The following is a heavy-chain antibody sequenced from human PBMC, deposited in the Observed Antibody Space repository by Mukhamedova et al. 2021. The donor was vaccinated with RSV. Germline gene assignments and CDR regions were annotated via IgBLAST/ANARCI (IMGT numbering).Heavy chain of an antibody. CDR3: ARGSRYYYDSSGYPRYYFDY. Sequence: STYYNPSLKSRVTISVDTSKNQFSLKLSSVTAADTAVYYCARGSRYYYDSSGYPRYYFDYWGQGTLVTVSS. V-gene: IGHV4-39*07. D-gene: IGHD3-22*01. CDR2: ST. J-gene: IGHJ4*02.